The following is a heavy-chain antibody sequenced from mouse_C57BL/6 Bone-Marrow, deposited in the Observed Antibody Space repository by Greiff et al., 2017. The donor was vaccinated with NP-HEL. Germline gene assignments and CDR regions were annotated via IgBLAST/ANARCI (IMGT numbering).Heavy chain of an antibody. D-gene: IGHD2-3*01. Sequence: EVQLVESGGGLVKPGGSLKLSCAASGFTFSDYGMHWVRQAPEKGLEWVAYISSGSSTIYYADTVKGRFTISRDNAKNTLFLQMTSLRSEDTAMYYCARGGLLLAWFAYWGQGTLVTVSA. CDR2: ISSGSSTI. V-gene: IGHV5-17*01. CDR1: GFTFSDYG. CDR3: ARGGLLLAWFAY. J-gene: IGHJ3*01.